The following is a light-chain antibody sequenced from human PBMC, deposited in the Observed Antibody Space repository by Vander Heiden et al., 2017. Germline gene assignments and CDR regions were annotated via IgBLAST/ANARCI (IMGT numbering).Light chain of an antibody. J-gene: IGLJ2*01. CDR3: QAWDSSTVV. Sequence: SYELTQPPSVSVSPGQTASITCSGDKLGDKYACWYQQKPGQSPVLVIYKDSKRPSGIPERFSGSNSGNTATLTISGTQAVDEADYYCQAWDSSTVVFGGGTKLTVL. CDR2: KDS. CDR1: KLGDKY. V-gene: IGLV3-1*01.